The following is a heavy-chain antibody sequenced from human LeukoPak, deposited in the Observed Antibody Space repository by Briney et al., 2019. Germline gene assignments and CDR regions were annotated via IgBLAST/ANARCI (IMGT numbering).Heavy chain of an antibody. V-gene: IGHV1-24*01. Sequence: GASVKVSCKVSGYTLTELSMHWVRQAPGKGLGWMGGFDPEDGDTIYAQKFQGRVTMTEDTSTDTAYMELSSLRSEDTAVYYCATGWTVLRFLEWSQTLDPWGQGTLVTVSS. D-gene: IGHD3-3*01. CDR2: FDPEDGDT. J-gene: IGHJ5*02. CDR1: GYTLTELS. CDR3: ATGWTVLRFLEWSQTLDP.